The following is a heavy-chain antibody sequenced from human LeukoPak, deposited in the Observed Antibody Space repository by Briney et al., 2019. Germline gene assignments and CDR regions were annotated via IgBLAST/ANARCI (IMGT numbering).Heavy chain of an antibody. CDR2: ISAYNGNT. CDR1: GYTFTSYG. Sequence: ASVKVSCKASGYTFTSYGISWVRQAPGQGLEWMGWISAYNGNTNYAQKLQGRVTMTTDTSTSTAYMELRSLRSDDTAVYYCARGRVKGNYPNYYYYMDVWGKGTTVTVSS. D-gene: IGHD1-7*01. J-gene: IGHJ6*03. CDR3: ARGRVKGNYPNYYYYMDV. V-gene: IGHV1-18*01.